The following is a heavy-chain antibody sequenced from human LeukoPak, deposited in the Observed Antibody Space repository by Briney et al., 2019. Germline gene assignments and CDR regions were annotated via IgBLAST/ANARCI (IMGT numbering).Heavy chain of an antibody. CDR3: ARNWFDP. V-gene: IGHV3-53*05. Sequence: GGSLRLSCAASGFTVSSDYMSWVRQAPGKGLEWVSVIYSGGSTYYAYSVKGRFTISRDKSKNTVYLQMNSLRFEDTAMYYCARNWFDPWGQGTLVAVSS. CDR2: IYSGGST. J-gene: IGHJ5*02. CDR1: GFTVSSDY.